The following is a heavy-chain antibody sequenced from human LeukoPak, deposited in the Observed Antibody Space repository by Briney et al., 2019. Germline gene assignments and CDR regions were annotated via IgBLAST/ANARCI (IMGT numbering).Heavy chain of an antibody. CDR1: GYTFASYW. CDR2: IYPDDSDI. D-gene: IGHD6-13*01. V-gene: IGHV5-51*01. J-gene: IGHJ5*02. Sequence: GESLKIPCKGSGYTFASYWVAWVRQMPGKGLEWMGIIYPDDSDIRYSPSFQGQVTISADKSISTAYLQWSSLKASDTGIYYCARGIGAVLNWFDPWGQGTLVTVSS. CDR3: ARGIGAVLNWFDP.